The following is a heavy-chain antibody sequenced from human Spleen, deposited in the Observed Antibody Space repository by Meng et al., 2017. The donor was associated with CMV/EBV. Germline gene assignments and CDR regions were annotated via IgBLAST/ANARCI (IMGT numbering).Heavy chain of an antibody. J-gene: IGHJ6*02. D-gene: IGHD3-3*01. CDR3: ARGYYDFWRGPLPYYHGRDV. CDR1: GGSISVYY. CDR2: IYNGGNT. V-gene: IGHV4-59*01. Sequence: SETLSLTCTVSGGSISVYYLTWIRQSPGKGLEWIGYIYNGGNTTYNPSLKSRDTISVDTSKNQFSLKLSSSTAADTAVYYSARGYYDFWRGPLPYYHGRDVWGQGTTVTVSS.